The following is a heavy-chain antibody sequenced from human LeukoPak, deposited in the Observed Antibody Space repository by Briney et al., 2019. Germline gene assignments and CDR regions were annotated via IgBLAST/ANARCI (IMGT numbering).Heavy chain of an antibody. CDR2: IYHSGST. CDR1: GGSISSGGYY. CDR3: ARLGYSYGYSTSDAFDI. D-gene: IGHD5-18*01. V-gene: IGHV4-30-2*02. J-gene: IGHJ3*02. Sequence: PSETLSLTCTVSGGSISSGGYYWSWIRQPPGKGLEWIGYIYHSGSTYYNPSLKSRVTISVDTSKNQFSLKLSSVTAADTAVYYCARLGYSYGYSTSDAFDIWGQGTMVTVSS.